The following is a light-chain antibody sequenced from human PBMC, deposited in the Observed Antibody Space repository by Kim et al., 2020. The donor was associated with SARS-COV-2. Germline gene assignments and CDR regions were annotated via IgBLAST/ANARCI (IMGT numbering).Light chain of an antibody. Sequence: QSFTLSCTGTSSDVGGYNYVSWYQQHPGKAPKLMIYDVSKRPSGVSNRFSGSKSGNTASLTISGLQAEDEADYYCSSYTSSSTYVVFGGGTQLTVL. J-gene: IGLJ2*01. CDR3: SSYTSSSTYVV. CDR1: SSDVGGYNY. V-gene: IGLV2-14*04. CDR2: DVS.